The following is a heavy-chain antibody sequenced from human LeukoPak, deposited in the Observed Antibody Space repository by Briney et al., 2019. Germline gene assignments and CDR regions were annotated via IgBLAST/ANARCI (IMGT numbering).Heavy chain of an antibody. Sequence: GGSLRPSCAASGFTFTNYWMSWVRQAPGKGLELVANIKQDRSEKYYVDSVKGRFTISRDNAKNSLYLQMISLRAEDTAVYYCARGYDFWSAYPPYYYYMDVWGKGTTVTVSS. CDR1: GFTFTNYW. CDR3: ARGYDFWSAYPPYYYYMDV. V-gene: IGHV3-7*04. J-gene: IGHJ6*03. D-gene: IGHD3-3*01. CDR2: IKQDRSEK.